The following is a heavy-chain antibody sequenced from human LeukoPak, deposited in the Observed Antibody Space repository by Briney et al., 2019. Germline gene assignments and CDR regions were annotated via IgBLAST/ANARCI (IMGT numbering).Heavy chain of an antibody. D-gene: IGHD3-22*01. CDR2: INTDGSST. V-gene: IGHV3-74*01. CDR1: GFTFSTYW. J-gene: IGHJ4*02. Sequence: QPGGSLRLSCAASGFTFSTYWMHWVRQAPGKGLVWVSHINTDGSSTTYADSVKGRFTISRDNAKNTLYLQMSSLRAEDTAVYYCVRENIFHYYDSSGYLIDYWGQGTLVTVSS. CDR3: VRENIFHYYDSSGYLIDY.